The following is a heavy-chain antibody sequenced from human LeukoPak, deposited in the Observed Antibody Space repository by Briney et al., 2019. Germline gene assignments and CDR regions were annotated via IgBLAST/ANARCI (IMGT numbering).Heavy chain of an antibody. Sequence: GGSLRLSCAASGFTFSSYGMHWVRQAPGKGLEWVAVISYDGSNKYYVDSVKGRFTISRDNAKNSLYLQMNSLRAEDTAVYYCARRGYYYYYYVDVWGKGTTVTVSS. V-gene: IGHV3-30*03. CDR1: GFTFSSYG. J-gene: IGHJ6*03. CDR3: ARRGYYYYYYVDV. CDR2: ISYDGSNK.